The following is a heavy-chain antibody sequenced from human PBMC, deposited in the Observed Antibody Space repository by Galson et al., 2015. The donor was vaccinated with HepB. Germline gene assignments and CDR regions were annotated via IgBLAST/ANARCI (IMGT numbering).Heavy chain of an antibody. D-gene: IGHD2-15*01. V-gene: IGHV5-10-1*01. CDR2: IDPSDSYT. CDR3: ARRVMKGYCSGGSCYKFDP. CDR1: GYSFTSYW. J-gene: IGHJ5*02. Sequence: QSGAEVKKPGESLRISCKGSGYSFTSYWISWVRQMPGKGLEWMGRIDPSDSYTNYSPSFQGHVTISADKSISTAYLQWSSLKASDTAMYYCARRVMKGYCSGGSCYKFDPWGQGTLVTVSS.